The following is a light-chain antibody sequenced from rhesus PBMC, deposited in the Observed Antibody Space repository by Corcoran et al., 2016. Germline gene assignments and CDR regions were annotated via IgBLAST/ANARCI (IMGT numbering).Light chain of an antibody. CDR2: KAS. CDR1: ENVNNY. J-gene: IGKJ4*01. V-gene: IGKV1-74*01. CDR3: QHSYGTPLT. Sequence: DIQMTQSPSSLSASVGDRVTITCRASENVNNYLHWYPQKPGKAPKLLIIKASTLQSGVPLRFSGNGSGTDFTLTISSLQPEDFATYYCQHSYGTPLTFGGGTKVELK.